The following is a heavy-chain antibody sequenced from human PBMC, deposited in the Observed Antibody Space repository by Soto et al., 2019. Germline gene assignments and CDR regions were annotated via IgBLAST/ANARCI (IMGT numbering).Heavy chain of an antibody. CDR2: IYYSGTT. J-gene: IGHJ3*02. CDR1: GGSISKNY. V-gene: IGHV4-59*01. CDR3: ARVLGNDAFDI. Sequence: TSETLSLTCTVSGGSISKNYWTWIRQPPGKGLEWIGNIYYSGTTNYNPSLRSRVTMSLDTSKNQFSLNLISVTAADTAVYFCARVLGNDAFDIWGQGTMVTVSS. D-gene: IGHD3-3*02.